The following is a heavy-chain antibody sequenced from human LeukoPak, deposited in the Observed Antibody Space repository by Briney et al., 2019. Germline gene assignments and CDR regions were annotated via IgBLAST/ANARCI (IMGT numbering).Heavy chain of an antibody. CDR3: ARHLGTYSDH. CDR1: GFTFSGYW. D-gene: IGHD7-27*01. CDR2: INSDGSST. J-gene: IGHJ4*02. Sequence: GGSLRLSCAASGFTFSGYWMYWVRQVPGKGLVWVSLINSDGSSTNYADSVKGRFTISRDNAKNTLYLQVNSLRADDTAVYYCARHLGTYSDHWGQGTLVTVSS. V-gene: IGHV3-74*01.